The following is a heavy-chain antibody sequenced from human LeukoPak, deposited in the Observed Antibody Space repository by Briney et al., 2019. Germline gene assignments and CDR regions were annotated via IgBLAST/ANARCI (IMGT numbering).Heavy chain of an antibody. CDR3: ARLIWFGSAFDI. Sequence: PSETLSLTCAVYGGSFSGYYWSWIRQSAGKGLEWIGRIYTSGSTNYNPSLKSRVTISVDTSKNQFSLKLSSVTAADTAVYYCARLIWFGSAFDIWGQGTMVTVSS. V-gene: IGHV4-59*10. CDR1: GGSFSGYY. CDR2: IYTSGST. D-gene: IGHD3-10*01. J-gene: IGHJ3*02.